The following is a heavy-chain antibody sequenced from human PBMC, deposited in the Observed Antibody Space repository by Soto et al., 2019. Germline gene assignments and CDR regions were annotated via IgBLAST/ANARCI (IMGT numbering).Heavy chain of an antibody. V-gene: IGHV1-69*02. CDR3: ARGGGPHDLGYCSGGSCHSGLDP. J-gene: IGHJ5*02. CDR1: GGTFSSYT. CDR2: IIPILGIA. Sequence: QVQLVQSGAEVKKPGSSVKVSCKASGGTFSSYTISWVRQAPGQGLEWMGRIIPILGIANYAQKFQGRVTITADKSTSTAYMELSSLRSEDTAVYYCARGGGPHDLGYCSGGSCHSGLDPWGQGTLVTVSS. D-gene: IGHD2-15*01.